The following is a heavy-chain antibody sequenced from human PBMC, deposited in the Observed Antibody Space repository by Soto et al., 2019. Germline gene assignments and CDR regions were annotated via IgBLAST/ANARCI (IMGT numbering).Heavy chain of an antibody. CDR2: IYHSGST. J-gene: IGHJ5*02. CDR1: AGFMSPGAYS. Sequence: SQTFSVRSAVSAGFMSPGAYSGCRLRQQPGKGLEWVGYIYHSGSTYYNPSLKSRVTISVDRSKNRFSLNLNSVTAADTAVYYCARANRRTTRSYLFCFAPWGRG. V-gene: IGHV4-30-2*01. D-gene: IGHD1-26*01. CDR3: ARANRRTTRSYLFCFAP.